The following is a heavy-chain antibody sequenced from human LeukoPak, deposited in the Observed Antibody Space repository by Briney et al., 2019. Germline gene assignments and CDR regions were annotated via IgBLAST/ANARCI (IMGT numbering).Heavy chain of an antibody. D-gene: IGHD1-26*01. CDR3: ARGEWDLLFDY. Sequence: SDTLSLTCTVSGGSISGYYWSWIRQPPGKGLEWIGHIFYSGSTNYNPSLKSRVTISVDTSKNQFSLKLSSVTAADTAVYCCARGEWDLLFDYWGQGTLVTVSS. CDR1: GGSISGYY. V-gene: IGHV4-59*07. J-gene: IGHJ4*02. CDR2: IFYSGST.